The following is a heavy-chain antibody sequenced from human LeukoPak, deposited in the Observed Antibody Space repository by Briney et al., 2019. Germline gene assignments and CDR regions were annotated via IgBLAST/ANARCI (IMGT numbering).Heavy chain of an antibody. J-gene: IGHJ4*02. CDR2: IDWDDDK. D-gene: IGHD6-13*01. V-gene: IGHV2-70*01. Sequence: SGPALVNPTQPLTLTCTFPGVSLSTSGMCVSWIRQPPAKALEWLALIDWDDDKYYTTSLKTRLTISKDTSKNQVVLTMTNMDPVDTATYYCARMYSSSWLDYWGQGTLVTVSS. CDR1: GVSLSTSGMC. CDR3: ARMYSSSWLDY.